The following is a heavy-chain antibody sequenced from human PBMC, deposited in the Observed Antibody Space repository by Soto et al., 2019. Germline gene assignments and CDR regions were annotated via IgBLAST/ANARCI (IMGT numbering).Heavy chain of an antibody. CDR3: AKESMPEHYGDTLVYY. Sequence: DVQLLESGGGLVQPGGSLRLSCEASGFSFVNYALSWVRQAPGKGLEWVATLSAGRRAYYEDSVKGRFTIAKDLSTNTLHLQERSLRADHTAVYYCAKESMPEHYGDTLVYYWGQGTRVTVSS. CDR1: GFSFVNYA. J-gene: IGHJ4*02. V-gene: IGHV3-23*01. CDR2: LSAGRRA. D-gene: IGHD4-17*01.